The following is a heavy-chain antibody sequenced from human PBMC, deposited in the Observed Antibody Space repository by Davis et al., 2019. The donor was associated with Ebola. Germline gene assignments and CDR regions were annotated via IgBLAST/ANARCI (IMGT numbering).Heavy chain of an antibody. CDR1: GYTFTSYG. Sequence: ASVKVSCKASGYTFTSYGISWVRQAPGQGLEWMGWINPHNGNTNYAQKLQGRVTMTTDTSTSTAYMELRSLRSDDTAVYYCARDRFRGLRAIDYWGQGTLVTVSS. D-gene: IGHD5-12*01. CDR2: INPHNGNT. J-gene: IGHJ4*02. V-gene: IGHV1-18*04. CDR3: ARDRFRGLRAIDY.